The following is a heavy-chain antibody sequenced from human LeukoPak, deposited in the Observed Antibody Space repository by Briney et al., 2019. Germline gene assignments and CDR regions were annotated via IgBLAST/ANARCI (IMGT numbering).Heavy chain of an antibody. CDR2: IDTSSTTM. J-gene: IGHJ4*02. CDR1: GLTFSKYS. Sequence: GGSLRLSCAASGLTFSKYSMTWVRQAPGKGLEWVSFIDTSSTTMYYTDSVKGRFTISRDNAKNSLYLQMNSLRVEDTAVYYCARDGVGDGYDFDYWGQGTLVTVSS. CDR3: ARDGVGDGYDFDY. V-gene: IGHV3-48*04. D-gene: IGHD5-24*01.